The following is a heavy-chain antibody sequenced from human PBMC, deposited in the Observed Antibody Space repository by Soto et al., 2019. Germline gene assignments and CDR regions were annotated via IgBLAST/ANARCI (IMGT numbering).Heavy chain of an antibody. D-gene: IGHD3-10*01. J-gene: IGHJ6*02. CDR2: ISGSGGGT. Sequence: GGSLRLSCAASGFTFSSYAMSWVRQAPGKGLEWVSAISGSGGGTYYADSVKGRFTISRDNSKNTLYLQMNSLRAEDTAVYYCAKVPGDYYGSGSYYYYYYGMDVWGQGTTVTVSS. CDR3: AKVPGDYYGSGSYYYYYYGMDV. V-gene: IGHV3-23*01. CDR1: GFTFSSYA.